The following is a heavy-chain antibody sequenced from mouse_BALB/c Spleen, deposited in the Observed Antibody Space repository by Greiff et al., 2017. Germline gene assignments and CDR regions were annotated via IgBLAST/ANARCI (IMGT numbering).Heavy chain of an antibody. V-gene: IGHV1S81*02. D-gene: IGHD2-1*01. J-gene: IGHJ3*01. CDR2: INPSNGGT. CDR3: TRSRYGNYSAWFAY. CDR1: GYTFTSYY. Sequence: LQQSGAELVKPGASVKLSCKASGYTFTSYYMYWVKQRPGQGLEWIGEINPSNGGTNFNEKFKSKATLTVDKSSSTAYMQLSSLTSEDSAVYYCTRSRYGNYSAWFAYWGQGTLVTVS.